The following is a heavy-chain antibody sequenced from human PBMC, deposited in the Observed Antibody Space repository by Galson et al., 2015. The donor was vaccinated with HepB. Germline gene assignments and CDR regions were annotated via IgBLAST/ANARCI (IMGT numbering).Heavy chain of an antibody. CDR2: ISYDGSNK. CDR3: ARIPEDDAFDI. CDR1: GFTFSNYA. V-gene: IGHV3-30-3*01. D-gene: IGHD2-2*02. J-gene: IGHJ3*02. Sequence: SLRLSCAASGFTFSNYAMHWVRQAPGKGLEWVAIISYDGSNKYYADSMKGRFTISRDNSKNTLYLQMDSLRTEDTAVYYCARIPEDDAFDIWGQGTMVTVSS.